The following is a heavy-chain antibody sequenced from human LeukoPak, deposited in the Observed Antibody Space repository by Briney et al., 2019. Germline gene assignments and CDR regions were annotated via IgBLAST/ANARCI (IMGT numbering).Heavy chain of an antibody. J-gene: IGHJ4*02. CDR1: GGSISSSIYY. D-gene: IGHD2-15*01. Sequence: SETLFLTCTVSGGSISSSIYYWGWIRQPPGKGLEWIGNIYYSGSAYYNPSLKSRVTISVDTSKNQFSLKLSSVTAADTAVYYCARAPYCSGGSCYSGGLYWGQGTLVTVSS. V-gene: IGHV4-39*07. CDR2: IYYSGSA. CDR3: ARAPYCSGGSCYSGGLY.